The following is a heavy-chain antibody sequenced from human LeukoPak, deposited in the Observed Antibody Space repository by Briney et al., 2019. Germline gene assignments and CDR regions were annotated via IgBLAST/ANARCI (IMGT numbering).Heavy chain of an antibody. V-gene: IGHV4-38-2*02. CDR2: IYHSEST. J-gene: IGHJ4*02. D-gene: IGHD4-17*01. CDR1: GYSISSGYY. Sequence: SETLSLTCTVSGYSISSGYYWGWIRQPPGKGLEWIGSIYHSESTYYNPSLKSRVTISVDTSRNQFSLKLSSVTAADTAVYYCARNPYGDYFDYWGQGTLVTVSS. CDR3: ARNPYGDYFDY.